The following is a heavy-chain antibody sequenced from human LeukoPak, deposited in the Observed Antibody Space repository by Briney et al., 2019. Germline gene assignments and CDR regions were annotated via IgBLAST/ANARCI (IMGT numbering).Heavy chain of an antibody. D-gene: IGHD3-22*01. CDR3: AWKYYYDSSGYFYVDQ. Sequence: PSETLSLTCAVSGYSISSGYYWGWIRQSPEKGLEWIGGIYHSGTTYYNPSLKSRVTISIDTSKNQFSLNLNSVTAADTAVYYCAWKYYYDSSGYFYVDQWGQGILVTVSS. J-gene: IGHJ4*02. CDR2: IYHSGTT. CDR1: GYSISSGYY. V-gene: IGHV4-38-2*01.